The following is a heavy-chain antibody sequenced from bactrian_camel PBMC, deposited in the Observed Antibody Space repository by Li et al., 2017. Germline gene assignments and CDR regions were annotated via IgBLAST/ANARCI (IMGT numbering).Heavy chain of an antibody. V-gene: IGHV3S10*01. Sequence: VQLVESGGDLAQPGKSLKITCRTSFTFAKHHMYWIRQAPGKGLEWVASLHTDDSAHYGEPAKGRFTVSRDTAVYYCVRDADDGTLFDDFGYWGQGTQVTVS. D-gene: IGHD3*01. CDR1: FTFAKHH. J-gene: IGHJ6*01. CDR2: LHTDDSA.